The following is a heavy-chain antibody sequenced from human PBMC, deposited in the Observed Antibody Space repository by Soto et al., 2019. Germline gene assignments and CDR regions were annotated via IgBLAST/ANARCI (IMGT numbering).Heavy chain of an antibody. CDR2: IYYSGST. CDR1: AGSVSSGSYY. V-gene: IGHV4-61*01. CDR3: ARGVKKDYDSSGAPGAFDI. D-gene: IGHD3-22*01. Sequence: PSETLSLTCTVSAGSVSSGSYYWSWIRQPPGKGLEWIGYIYYSGSTNYNPSLKSRVTISVDTSKNLFSLQLSSVTAADTAVYYCARGVKKDYDSSGAPGAFDIWGQGTIVTLSS. J-gene: IGHJ3*02.